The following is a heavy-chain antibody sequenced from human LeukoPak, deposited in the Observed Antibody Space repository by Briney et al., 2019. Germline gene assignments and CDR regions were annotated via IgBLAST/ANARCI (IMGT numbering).Heavy chain of an antibody. CDR3: ARVPAPGYDYEEWFDP. Sequence: SETLSLTCTVSGGSISSYYWSWIRQPPGKGLEWIGYIYYSGSTNYNPSLKSRVTISVDTSKNQLSLKLSSVTAADTAVYYCARVPAPGYDYEEWFDPWGQGTLVTVSS. V-gene: IGHV4-59*01. CDR1: GGSISSYY. CDR2: IYYSGST. J-gene: IGHJ5*02. D-gene: IGHD5-12*01.